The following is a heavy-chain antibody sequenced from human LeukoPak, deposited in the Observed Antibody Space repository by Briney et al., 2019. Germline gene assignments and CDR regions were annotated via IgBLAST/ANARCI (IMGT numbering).Heavy chain of an antibody. V-gene: IGHV3-53*01. D-gene: IGHD6-19*01. CDR3: AREVFKAGFFDY. Sequence: GGSLRLSCAASGFTVSSNYMSWVRQAPGKGLEWVSVIYSGGSTYYADSVKGRFTISRDNSKNTLYLQMNSLRAEDTAVYYCAREVFKAGFFDYWGQGTLVTVSS. CDR1: GFTVSSNY. CDR2: IYSGGST. J-gene: IGHJ4*02.